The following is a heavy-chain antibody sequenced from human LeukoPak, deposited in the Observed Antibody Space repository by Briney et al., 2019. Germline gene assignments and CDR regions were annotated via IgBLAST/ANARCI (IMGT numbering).Heavy chain of an antibody. V-gene: IGHV4-39*01. J-gene: IGHJ3*02. D-gene: IGHD2-2*01. Sequence: SETLSLTCTVSGGSIRSSSYYWGWIRQPPGKGLEWIGSIYYSGSTYYNPSLKSRVTISVDTSKNQFSLRLSSVTAADTAVYYCARHDIVVVPAATYDAFDIWGQGTMVTVSS. CDR1: GGSIRSSSYY. CDR2: IYYSGST. CDR3: ARHDIVVVPAATYDAFDI.